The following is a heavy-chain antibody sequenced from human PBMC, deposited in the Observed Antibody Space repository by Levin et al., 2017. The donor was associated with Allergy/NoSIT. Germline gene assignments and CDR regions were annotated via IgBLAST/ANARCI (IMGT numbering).Heavy chain of an antibody. J-gene: IGHJ4*02. CDR1: GFSLSTSGMC. V-gene: IGHV2-70*11. CDR2: IDWDDDK. CDR3: ARTTDHYYGRGFDY. Sequence: SGPTLVKPTQTLTLTCTFSGFSLSTSGMCVSWIRQPPGKALEWLARIDWDDDKYYSTSLKTRLTISRDTSKNQVVLTMTNLDPVDTATYYCARTTDHYYGRGFDYWGQGTLVTVSS. D-gene: IGHD3-10*01.